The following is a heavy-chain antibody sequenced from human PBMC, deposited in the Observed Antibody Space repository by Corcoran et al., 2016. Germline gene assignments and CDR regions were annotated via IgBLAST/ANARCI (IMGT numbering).Heavy chain of an antibody. CDR1: GFTLTNYW. Sequence: EVQLVESGGGLVQPGESLRLSCAASGFTLTNYWMSWVRQAPGKGLEWVANIKQDGSEKYYVDSVMGRFTISRDNAKNSLYLQMNSLRDEDTAVYYGARGGGPWGYSYGLVYWGQGTLVTVSS. V-gene: IGHV3-7*01. J-gene: IGHJ4*02. D-gene: IGHD5-18*01. CDR2: IKQDGSEK. CDR3: ARGGGPWGYSYGLVY.